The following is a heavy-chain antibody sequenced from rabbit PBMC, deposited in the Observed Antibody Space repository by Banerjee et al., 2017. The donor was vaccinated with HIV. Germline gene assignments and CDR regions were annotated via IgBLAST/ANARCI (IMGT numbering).Heavy chain of an antibody. V-gene: IGHV1S40*01. CDR1: GFSFSNNG. CDR3: ARDLAGVIGWNFNL. D-gene: IGHD4-1*01. Sequence: QSLEESGGDLVKPGASLTLTCTASGFSFSNNGMCWVRQAPGKGLEWIACINTISGNTVYASWAKGRFTISKTSSTTVTLQMTSLTAADTATYFCARDLAGVIGWNFNLWGQGTLVTVS. CDR2: INTISGNT. J-gene: IGHJ4*01.